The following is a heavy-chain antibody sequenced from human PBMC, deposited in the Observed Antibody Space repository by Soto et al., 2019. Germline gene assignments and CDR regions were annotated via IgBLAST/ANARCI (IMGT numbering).Heavy chain of an antibody. J-gene: IGHJ6*02. Sequence: GASVKVSCKASGGTFSSYAISWVRQAPGQGLEWMGGIIPIFGTANYAQKFQGRVTITADESTSTAYMELSSLRSEDTAVYYCASRIAAAGSPGGYYYYYGMDVWGQGTTVTVSS. CDR1: GGTFSSYA. CDR3: ASRIAAAGSPGGYYYYYGMDV. D-gene: IGHD6-13*01. CDR2: IIPIFGTA. V-gene: IGHV1-69*13.